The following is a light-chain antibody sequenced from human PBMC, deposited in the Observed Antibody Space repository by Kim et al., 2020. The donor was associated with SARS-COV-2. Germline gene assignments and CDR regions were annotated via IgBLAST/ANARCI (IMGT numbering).Light chain of an antibody. V-gene: IGKV1-17*01. CDR2: GAS. CDR1: QGIRSD. J-gene: IGKJ1*01. Sequence: ASLGDRVTITCRASQGIRSDLGWYQQKPGRAPTRLIYGASTLESGVPSRFSGSGYGTEFTLTISSLQPEDFATYYCLQHHAYPRTFGQGTKVDIK. CDR3: LQHHAYPRT.